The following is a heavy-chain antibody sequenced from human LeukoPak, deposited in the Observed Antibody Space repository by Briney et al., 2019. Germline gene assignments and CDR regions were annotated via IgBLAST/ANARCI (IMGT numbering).Heavy chain of an antibody. D-gene: IGHD4-17*01. CDR2: IYYSGST. CDR1: GGSISSYY. V-gene: IGHV4-59*08. Sequence: SETLSLTCTVSGGSISSYYWSWIRQPPGKGLEWIGYIYYSGSTNYNPSLKSRVTISVDTSKNQFSLKLSSVTAADTAVYYCARLYGDYTHCFDYWGQGTLVTVSS. J-gene: IGHJ4*02. CDR3: ARLYGDYTHCFDY.